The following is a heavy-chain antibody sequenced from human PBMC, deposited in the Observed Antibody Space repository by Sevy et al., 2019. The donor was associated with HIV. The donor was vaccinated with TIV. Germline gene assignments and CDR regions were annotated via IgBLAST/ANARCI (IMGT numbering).Heavy chain of an antibody. Sequence: ASVKVSCKASGGTFSSYAISWVRQAPGQGLEWMGGIIPIFGTANYAQKFQGRVTITADESTSTAYMELSSLRSEDTAVYYCVRGAMTYYDFWSGSNWFDPWGQGTLVTVSS. V-gene: IGHV1-69*13. D-gene: IGHD3-3*01. CDR2: IIPIFGTA. CDR1: GGTFSSYA. CDR3: VRGAMTYYDFWSGSNWFDP. J-gene: IGHJ5*02.